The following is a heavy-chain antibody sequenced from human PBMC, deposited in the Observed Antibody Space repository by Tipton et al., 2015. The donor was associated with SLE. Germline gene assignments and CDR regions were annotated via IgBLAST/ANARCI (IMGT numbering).Heavy chain of an antibody. CDR3: ARQGASGPDY. D-gene: IGHD6-19*01. CDR1: GGSISSSSYY. Sequence: TLSLTCTVSGGSISSSSYYWSWIRQPPGKGLEWIGEINHSGSTNYNPSLKSRVTISVDTSKNQFSLKLSSVTAADTAVYYCARQGASGPDYWGQGTLVTVSS. J-gene: IGHJ4*02. CDR2: INHSGST. V-gene: IGHV4-39*07.